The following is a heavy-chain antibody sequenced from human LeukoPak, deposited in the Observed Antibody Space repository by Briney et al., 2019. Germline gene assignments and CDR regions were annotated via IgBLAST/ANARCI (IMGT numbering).Heavy chain of an antibody. J-gene: IGHJ4*02. CDR1: GFTVGSNT. CDR2: IYSGGST. D-gene: IGHD3-22*01. CDR3: ARGGSYFDISGYYFY. Sequence: GGSLRLSCAASGFTVGSNTMSWVRQAPGKGLEWVSIIYSGGSTSYADSVKGRFTTSRDNSKITLYLQMNSLRTEDTAVYYCARGGSYFDISGYYFYWGQGTLVTVSS. V-gene: IGHV3-66*01.